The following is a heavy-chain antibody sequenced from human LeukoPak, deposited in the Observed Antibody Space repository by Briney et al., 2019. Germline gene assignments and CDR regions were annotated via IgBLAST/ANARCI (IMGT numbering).Heavy chain of an antibody. CDR3: AKDPPGYCSGGSCRNDAFDI. Sequence: GGSLRLSCAASGFTFSSYAMSWVRQAPGKGLEWVSAISGSGGSTYYADSVKGRLTISRDNSKNTLYLQMNSLRAEDTAVYYCAKDPPGYCSGGSCRNDAFDIWGQGTMVTVSS. J-gene: IGHJ3*02. CDR1: GFTFSSYA. CDR2: ISGSGGST. D-gene: IGHD2-15*01. V-gene: IGHV3-23*01.